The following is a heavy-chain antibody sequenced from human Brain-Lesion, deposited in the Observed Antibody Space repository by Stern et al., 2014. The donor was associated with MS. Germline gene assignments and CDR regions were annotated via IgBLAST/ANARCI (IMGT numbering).Heavy chain of an antibody. D-gene: IGHD1-14*01. V-gene: IGHV3-9*01. J-gene: IGHJ4*02. CDR2: ISWNSGYI. CDR3: ARDITGSSAYFAY. Sequence: VQLVESGGDLVQPGRSLRLSCAAFGFTFDDYAMHWVRQAPGKGLEWVAGISWNSGYIGYADSVKGRFTTSRDNAYSSLYLQMNSLRPEDTALYYCARDITGSSAYFAYWGQGTLVTVSS. CDR1: GFTFDDYA.